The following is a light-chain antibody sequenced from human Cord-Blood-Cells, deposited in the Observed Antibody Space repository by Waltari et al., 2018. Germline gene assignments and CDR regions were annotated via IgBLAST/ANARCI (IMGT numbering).Light chain of an antibody. CDR2: DAS. Sequence: EIVLTQSPATLSLSPGESATLSCRASQSVRSYLAWYQQKPGQAPRLLIYDASNRATGIPARFSGSGSGTDFTLTISSREPEDFAVYYCQQRSNWPPLVTFGGGTKVEIK. J-gene: IGKJ4*01. V-gene: IGKV3-11*01. CDR3: QQRSNWPPLVT. CDR1: QSVRSY.